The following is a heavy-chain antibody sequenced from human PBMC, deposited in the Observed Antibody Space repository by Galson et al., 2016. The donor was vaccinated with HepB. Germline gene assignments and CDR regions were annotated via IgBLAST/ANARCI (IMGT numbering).Heavy chain of an antibody. CDR1: GFTFSSYA. Sequence: SLRLSCAASGFTFSSYAMRWVRQAPGKGLEWVSLITGSASSTYYADSVKGRFTISRDNSRNTLFVQMTSLRAEDTAVYYCAKTETPGAPGRIGHIDFWGQGTLVTVSS. CDR2: ITGSASST. CDR3: AKTETPGAPGRIGHIDF. J-gene: IGHJ4*02. D-gene: IGHD4/OR15-4a*01. V-gene: IGHV3-23*01.